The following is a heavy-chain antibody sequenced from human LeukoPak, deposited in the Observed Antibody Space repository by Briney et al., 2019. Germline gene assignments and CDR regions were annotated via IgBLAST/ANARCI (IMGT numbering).Heavy chain of an antibody. J-gene: IGHJ4*02. V-gene: IGHV4-4*02. Sequence: SGTLSLTCAVSGGSISSSNFWSWVRQPPGKGLEWIGEIYHSGSTNYNPSLKSRVTISVDKSKSQFSLLLSSVTAADTAVYYCARSEPSFYFDSWGQGTLVTVSS. CDR1: GGSISSSNF. CDR2: IYHSGST. CDR3: ARSEPSFYFDS.